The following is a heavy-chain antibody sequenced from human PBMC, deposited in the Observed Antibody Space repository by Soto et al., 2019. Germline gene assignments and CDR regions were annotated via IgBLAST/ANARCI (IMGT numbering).Heavy chain of an antibody. V-gene: IGHV3-15*07. CDR2: IKSKTDGGTT. CDR1: GFTFSNAW. Sequence: GGSLRLSCAASGFTFSNAWMNWVRQAPGKGLEWVGRIKSKTDGGTTDYAAPVKGRFTISRDDSKNTLYLQMNSLKTEDTAVYYCTTERVGEYYDFWSGYPHYGGDLRMDVWGQGTTVTVSS. D-gene: IGHD3-3*01. CDR3: TTERVGEYYDFWSGYPHYGGDLRMDV. J-gene: IGHJ6*02.